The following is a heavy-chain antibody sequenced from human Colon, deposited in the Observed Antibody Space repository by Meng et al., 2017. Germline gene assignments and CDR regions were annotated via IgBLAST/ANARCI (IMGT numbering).Heavy chain of an antibody. D-gene: IGHD4-23*01. CDR1: GGSISSNNW. J-gene: IGHJ4*02. V-gene: IGHV4-4*02. CDR3: ARVPTTVDPFES. CDR2: IYQSGST. Sequence: LQESGTGLVKPSGTLSLTCTVSGGSISSNNWWSWVRQSPGRGLEWIGEIYQSGSTNYSPSLKSRVTISLDKSKNQFSLKVSYMTAADTAVYFCARVPTTVDPFESWGQGTLVTVSS.